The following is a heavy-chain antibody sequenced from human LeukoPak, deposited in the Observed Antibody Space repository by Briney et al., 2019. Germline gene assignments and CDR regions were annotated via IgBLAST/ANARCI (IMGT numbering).Heavy chain of an antibody. CDR1: GFTFSSYD. J-gene: IGHJ4*01. CDR3: AREARDADNRAYFDY. V-gene: IGHV3-13*01. CDR2: INTAGDT. D-gene: IGHD5-24*01. Sequence: GGSLRLSCAASGFTFSSYDMNWVRQSTGKGLEWVSAINTAGDTYYPDSVRGRFTNSRERAKSSLYLQMNSLRVGDTAVYYCAREARDADNRAYFDYWGHGTLVTVSA.